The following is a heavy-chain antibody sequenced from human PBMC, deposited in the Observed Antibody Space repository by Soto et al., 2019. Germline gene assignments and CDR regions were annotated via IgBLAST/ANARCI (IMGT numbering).Heavy chain of an antibody. J-gene: IGHJ5*02. CDR1: GDTFSSYA. V-gene: IGHV1-69*06. D-gene: IGHD4-17*01. CDR3: AGDYGGNSWDNWFDP. CDR2: IIPIFGTA. Sequence: SVKDSCKASGDTFSSYAISWDRQAPGQGLEWMGGIIPIFGTANYAQKFQGRVTITADKSTSTAYMELSSLRSEDTAVYYCAGDYGGNSWDNWFDPWGQGTLVTVSS.